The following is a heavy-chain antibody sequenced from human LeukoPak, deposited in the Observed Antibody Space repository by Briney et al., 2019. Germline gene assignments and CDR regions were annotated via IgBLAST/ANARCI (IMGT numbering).Heavy chain of an antibody. CDR3: ARERGSSWYRYGMDV. CDR1: GFTFTNYC. Sequence: GGSLRLSCAASGFTFTNYCMHWVRQPPGKGLVWVSQICTDETTIRYADSVKGRFTISRDNAKNTLYLQMSSLRVEDTAVYYCARERGSSWYRYGMDVWGQGTTVTVSS. V-gene: IGHV3-74*01. J-gene: IGHJ6*02. CDR2: ICTDETTI. D-gene: IGHD6-13*01.